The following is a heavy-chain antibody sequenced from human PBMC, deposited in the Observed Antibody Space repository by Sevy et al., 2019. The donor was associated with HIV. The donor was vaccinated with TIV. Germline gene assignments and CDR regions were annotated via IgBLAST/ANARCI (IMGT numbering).Heavy chain of an antibody. D-gene: IGHD3-3*01. J-gene: IGHJ6*02. CDR3: ARRPITIFGVVIIVYGMDV. CDR2: ISSSGSTI. Sequence: GGSLRLSCAASGFTFSSYEMNWVRQAPGKGLEWVSYISSSGSTIYYADSVKGRFTIFRDNAKNSLYLQMNSLRAEDTAVYYCARRPITIFGVVIIVYGMDVWGQGTTVTVSS. CDR1: GFTFSSYE. V-gene: IGHV3-48*03.